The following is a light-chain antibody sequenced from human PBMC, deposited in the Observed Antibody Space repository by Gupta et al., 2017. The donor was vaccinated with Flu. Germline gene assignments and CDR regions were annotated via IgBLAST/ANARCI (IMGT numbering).Light chain of an antibody. Sequence: IEMTQSPSTLSACVGDRVAITCRASQSISSWLAWYQQKPGKAPKLLIYKASSLESGVPSRFSGSGSGTEFTLTISSLQPDDFATYYCQQYNSYSAWTFGQGTKVEIK. V-gene: IGKV1-5*03. J-gene: IGKJ1*01. CDR1: QSISSW. CDR3: QQYNSYSAWT. CDR2: KAS.